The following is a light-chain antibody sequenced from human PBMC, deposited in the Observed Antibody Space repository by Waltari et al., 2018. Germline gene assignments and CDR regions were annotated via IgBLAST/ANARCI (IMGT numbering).Light chain of an antibody. J-gene: IGLJ3*02. CDR2: KCI. V-gene: IGLV8-61*01. CDR1: SGSVSSTSY. Sequence: QTVVTQEPSLSVSPGGTVTLTCALSSGSVSSTSYPTWYQQTPGQPPRTLVDKCISLSSGVPDRCSGSILGNTAALTITGAQADDESDYYCSMYMGSGVWVFGGGTKLTVL. CDR3: SMYMGSGVWV.